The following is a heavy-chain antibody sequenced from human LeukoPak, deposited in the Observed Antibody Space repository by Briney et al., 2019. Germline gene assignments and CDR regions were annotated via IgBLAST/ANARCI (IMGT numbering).Heavy chain of an antibody. J-gene: IGHJ4*02. Sequence: TSETLSLTCAVYSGSFNGYYWTWIRQPPGKGLEWIGEINKSGDTNYNPSLKSRVTMAIDTSKSQISLWLSSVTAADTAVYYCARNSAYSTSSGLNLWGQGILVTVSS. V-gene: IGHV4-34*01. CDR2: INKSGDT. CDR1: SGSFNGYY. D-gene: IGHD2/OR15-2a*01. CDR3: ARNSAYSTSSGLNL.